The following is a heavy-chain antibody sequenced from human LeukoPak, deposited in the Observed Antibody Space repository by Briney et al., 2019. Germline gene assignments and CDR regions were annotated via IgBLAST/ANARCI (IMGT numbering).Heavy chain of an antibody. Sequence: ASVKVSCKASGYTFTGYYMHWVRQAPGQGLEWMGRINPNSGGTNYAQKFQGRVTMTRDTSISTAYMELSRLRSDDTAVYYCARAHYDYVWGSYRSSYFDYWGQGTLVTVSS. CDR3: ARAHYDYVWGSYRSSYFDY. J-gene: IGHJ4*02. D-gene: IGHD3-16*02. V-gene: IGHV1-2*06. CDR1: GYTFTGYY. CDR2: INPNSGGT.